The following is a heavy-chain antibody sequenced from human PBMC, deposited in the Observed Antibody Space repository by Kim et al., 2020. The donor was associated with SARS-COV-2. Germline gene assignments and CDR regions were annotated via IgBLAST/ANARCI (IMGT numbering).Heavy chain of an antibody. CDR2: IIPIFGTA. D-gene: IGHD3-16*02. CDR1: GGTFSSYA. V-gene: IGHV1-69*13. CDR3: ARDFMITFGGVIRRANAFDI. Sequence: SVKVSCKASGGTFSSYAISWVRQAPGQGLEWMGGIIPIFGTANYAQKFQGRVTITADESTSTAYMELSSLRSEDTAVYYCARDFMITFGGVIRRANAFDIWGQGTMVTVSS. J-gene: IGHJ3*02.